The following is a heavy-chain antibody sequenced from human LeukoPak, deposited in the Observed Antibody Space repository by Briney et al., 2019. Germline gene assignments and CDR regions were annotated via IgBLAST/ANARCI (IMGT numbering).Heavy chain of an antibody. CDR2: ISTHGDTT. CDR3: ARDLEQHSYYMDV. V-gene: IGHV3-64*01. CDR1: GFIFSGYA. J-gene: IGHJ6*03. Sequence: GGSLRLSCAASGFIFSGYALRWVRQAPGKGLEHVSAISTHGDTTVHANSVKGRFTISRDNSKNTLYLQMGSLREEDTAVYFCARDLEQHSYYMDVWGRGTTVTVSS. D-gene: IGHD6-13*01.